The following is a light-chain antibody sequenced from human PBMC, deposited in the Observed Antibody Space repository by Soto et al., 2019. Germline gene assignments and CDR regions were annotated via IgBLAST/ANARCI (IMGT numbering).Light chain of an antibody. V-gene: IGKV1-5*01. Sequence: DIQMTQSPSTLSASIGDTVTLTCPASQSLTGRLAWYQQKPGRLPKLLIYDVSILESGVPSRFSGSESGADFTLNISSLSPDDFATFYCQQYKVYPYTFGQGTRL. CDR1: QSLTGR. J-gene: IGKJ2*01. CDR2: DVS. CDR3: QQYKVYPYT.